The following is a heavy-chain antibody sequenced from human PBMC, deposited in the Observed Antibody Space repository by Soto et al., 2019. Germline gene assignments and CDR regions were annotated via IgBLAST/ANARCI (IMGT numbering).Heavy chain of an antibody. CDR2: TYYRSKWYN. J-gene: IGHJ3*02. Sequence: SQTLSLTCAISGDSVSSNSAAWNWIRQSPSRGLEWLGRTYYRSKWYNDYAVSVKSRITINPDTSKNQFSLQLNSVTPEDTAVYHCAREKYSSRWYPDAFDIWGQGTMVTVS. D-gene: IGHD6-13*01. CDR3: AREKYSSRWYPDAFDI. CDR1: GDSVSSNSAA. V-gene: IGHV6-1*01.